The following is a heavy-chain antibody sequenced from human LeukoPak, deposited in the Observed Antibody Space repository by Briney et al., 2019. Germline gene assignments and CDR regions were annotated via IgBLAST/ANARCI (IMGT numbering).Heavy chain of an antibody. J-gene: IGHJ4*02. CDR2: IYSGGST. D-gene: IGHD3-22*01. CDR3: ARDDYYDTSGYVY. Sequence: GGSLRLSCAASGFTVSSNYMSWVRQAPGKGLEWVSVIYSGGSTYYADSVKGRFTISRDNAKNTLYLQMNSLRAEDTAVYYCARDDYYDTSGYVYWGQETLVTVSS. V-gene: IGHV3-66*01. CDR1: GFTVSSNY.